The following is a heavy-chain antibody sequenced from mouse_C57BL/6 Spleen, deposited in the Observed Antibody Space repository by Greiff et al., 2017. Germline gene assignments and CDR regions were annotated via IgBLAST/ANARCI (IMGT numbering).Heavy chain of an antibody. CDR1: GFTFSDYY. D-gene: IGHD4-1*01. J-gene: IGHJ2*01. V-gene: IGHV5-12*01. CDR3: ARLLGLNYFDY. CDR2: ISNGGGST. Sequence: EVQLVESGGGLVQPGGSLKLSCAASGFTFSDYYMYWVRQTPEKRLEWVAYISNGGGSTYYPDTVKGRFTISRDNAKNTLYLQMSRLKSEDTAMYYCARLLGLNYFDYWGQGTTLTVSS.